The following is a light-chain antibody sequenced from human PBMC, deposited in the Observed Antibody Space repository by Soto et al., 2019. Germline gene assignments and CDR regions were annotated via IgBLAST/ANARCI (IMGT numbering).Light chain of an antibody. CDR3: ETWDSNTRV. J-gene: IGLJ3*02. CDR1: SGLSSYI. CDR2: LEGSGSY. V-gene: IGLV4-60*02. Sequence: QSVLTQSSSASASLTSSVKLTCTLSSGLSSYIIAWHQQQPGKAPRYLMKLEGSGSYNKGSGVPDRFSGSSSGADRYLTISNLQFDDEADYYCETWDSNTRVFGGGTKLTVL.